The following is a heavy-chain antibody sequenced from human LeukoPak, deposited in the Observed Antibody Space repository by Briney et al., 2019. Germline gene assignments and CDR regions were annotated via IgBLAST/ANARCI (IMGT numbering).Heavy chain of an antibody. CDR1: GGTFSNYV. CDR2: IIPIFSTA. Sequence: SVKVSCKASGGTFSNYVSTWVRQAPGQGLEWMGGIIPIFSTANYAQKFQGRVTITADESTSKAYMELSSLRSEDTAAYYCATVQEDYDVLTGYINWFDPWGQGTLVTVSS. D-gene: IGHD3-9*01. V-gene: IGHV1-69*13. J-gene: IGHJ5*02. CDR3: ATVQEDYDVLTGYINWFDP.